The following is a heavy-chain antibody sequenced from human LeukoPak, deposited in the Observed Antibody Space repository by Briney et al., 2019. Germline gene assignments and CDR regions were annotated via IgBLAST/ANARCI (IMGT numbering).Heavy chain of an antibody. CDR3: ARGGEMAIVAAHFDY. D-gene: IGHD6-25*01. J-gene: IGHJ4*02. Sequence: GGSLRLSCAASGFTFSSYAMHWVRQAPGQGLEWMGIINPSGGSTSYAQKFQDRVTMTTDTSTNTAYMELRSLRSDDTAVYYCARGGEMAIVAAHFDYWGQGTLVTVSS. CDR1: GFTFSSYA. CDR2: INPSGGST. V-gene: IGHV1-46*01.